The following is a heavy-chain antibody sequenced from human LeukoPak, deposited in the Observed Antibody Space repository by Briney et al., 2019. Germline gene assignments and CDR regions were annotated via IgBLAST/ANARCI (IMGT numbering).Heavy chain of an antibody. J-gene: IGHJ4*02. D-gene: IGHD1-26*01. CDR2: ISSSGAYI. Sequence: PGGSLRLSCAASGFIFSDYSMHWVRQAPGKGLEWVSSISSSGAYIFYADSVKGRFTISRDNAKNSLFLQMNSLRAEDTALYFCARVGGEIEVLPPDHWGRGTLVTVSS. CDR3: ARVGGEIEVLPPDH. V-gene: IGHV3-21*01. CDR1: GFIFSDYS.